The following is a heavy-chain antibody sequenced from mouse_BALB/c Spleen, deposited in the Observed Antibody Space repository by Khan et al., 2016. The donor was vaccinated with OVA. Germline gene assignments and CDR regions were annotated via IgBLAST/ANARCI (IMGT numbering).Heavy chain of an antibody. D-gene: IGHD3-1*01. CDR3: DRAGRATFAY. V-gene: IGHV9-2-1*01. J-gene: IGHJ3*01. Sequence: QIQLVQSGPELKKPGETVKISCKASGYTFTDYSMHWVKQAPGKGFKWMGWINTETGEPTYADDFKGRFAFSLETSASTAYLQINNLKNDDTATYFCDRAGRATFAYWGQGTLVTVSA. CDR1: GYTFTDYS. CDR2: INTETGEP.